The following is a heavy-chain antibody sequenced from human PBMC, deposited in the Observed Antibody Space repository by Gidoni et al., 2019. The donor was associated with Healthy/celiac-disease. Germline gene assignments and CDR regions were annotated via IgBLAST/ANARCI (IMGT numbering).Heavy chain of an antibody. Sequence: EVQLVESGGGLVQPGGSLRLSFAASGFTFSDHYMDWVRQAPGKGLEWVGRTRNKANSYTTEYAASVKGRLTISRDDSKNSLYLQMNSLKTEDTAVYYCAREQQLVSAFDYWGQGTLVTVSS. V-gene: IGHV3-72*01. CDR3: AREQQLVSAFDY. CDR1: GFTFSDHY. D-gene: IGHD6-13*01. CDR2: TRNKANSYTT. J-gene: IGHJ4*02.